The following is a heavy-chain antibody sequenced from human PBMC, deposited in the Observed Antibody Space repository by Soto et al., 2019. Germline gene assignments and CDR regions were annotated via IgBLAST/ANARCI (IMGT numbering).Heavy chain of an antibody. D-gene: IGHD7-27*01. CDR1: GFTFINYA. Sequence: QEQLVESGGGVLQPGRSLRLSCRVSGFTFINYAMHWVLQAPGKGLEWVALISGDGTNEYYADSVKGRFTISRDNSRNTLYLQMSSLRADDTAVYYCARHLSHLKTGWLDPWGQGTLVTVSS. V-gene: IGHV3-30-3*01. CDR2: ISGDGTNE. CDR3: ARHLSHLKTGWLDP. J-gene: IGHJ5*02.